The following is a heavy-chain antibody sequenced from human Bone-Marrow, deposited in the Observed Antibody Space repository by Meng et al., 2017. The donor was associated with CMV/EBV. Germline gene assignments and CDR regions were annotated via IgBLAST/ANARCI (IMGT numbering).Heavy chain of an antibody. J-gene: IGHJ6*02. Sequence: ASVKVSCKASGYTFSAYYMHWVRQAPGQGLEWMGWINPDSGGTDYAQNFQGRVTMTRDTSISTAYMDLSRLRSDDTAVYYCARGSKVRGVPLPYYYYGMGVWGQGTTVTVSS. V-gene: IGHV1-2*02. CDR2: INPDSGGT. CDR1: GYTFSAYY. CDR3: ARGSKVRGVPLPYYYYGMGV. D-gene: IGHD3-10*01.